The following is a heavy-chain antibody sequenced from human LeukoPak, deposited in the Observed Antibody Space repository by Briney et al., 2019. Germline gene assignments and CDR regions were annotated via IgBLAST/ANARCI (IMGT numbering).Heavy chain of an antibody. CDR2: ISYDGTNK. CDR3: AKQGGRGSTVTNYFDY. D-gene: IGHD4-17*01. Sequence: PGGSLRLSCAASGFTFSNYGMHWVRQAPGKGLEWVALISYDGTNKYYANYVKGRFTISRDNSKDTLYLQMNSLRAEDTAIYYCAKQGGRGSTVTNYFDYWGPGTLVTVSS. CDR1: GFTFSNYG. J-gene: IGHJ4*02. V-gene: IGHV3-30*18.